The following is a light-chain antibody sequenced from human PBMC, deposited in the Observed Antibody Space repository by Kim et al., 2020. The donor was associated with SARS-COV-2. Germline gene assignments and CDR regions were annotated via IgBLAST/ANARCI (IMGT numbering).Light chain of an antibody. V-gene: IGKV3-11*01. Sequence: SLSPGERAPLSCRASQSVSSYLAWYQQKPGQAPRLLIYDASNRATGIPARFSGSGSGTDFTLTISSLEPEDFAVYYCQQRSNWPPFGQGTKVDIK. CDR1: QSVSSY. CDR2: DAS. CDR3: QQRSNWPP. J-gene: IGKJ1*01.